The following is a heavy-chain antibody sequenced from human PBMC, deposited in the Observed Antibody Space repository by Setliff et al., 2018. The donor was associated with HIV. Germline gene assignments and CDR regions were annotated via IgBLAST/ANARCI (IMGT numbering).Heavy chain of an antibody. J-gene: IGHJ4*02. CDR2: IQGDGSRT. CDR3: AKELDCGGDCFAYFDS. Sequence: EGSLRLSCAASGFTFRRFSMHWVRQAPGKALEWVSLIQGDGSRTYYADSVKGRFTISRDNRKNSLYLQMNSLTDEDTAWYYCAKELDCGGDCFAYFDSWGQGTLVTVSS. V-gene: IGHV3-43D*04. D-gene: IGHD2-21*02. CDR1: GFTFRRFS.